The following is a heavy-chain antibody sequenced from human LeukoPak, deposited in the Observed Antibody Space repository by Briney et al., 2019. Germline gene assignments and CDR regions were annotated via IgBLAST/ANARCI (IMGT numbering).Heavy chain of an antibody. CDR2: INHSGST. Sequence: SETLSLTCAVYGGSFSGYYWSWIRQPPGKGLEWIWAINHSGSTNYNPSLKSRVTISVDTSKNQFSLKLSSVTAADTAVYYCARSTRAGLRRSYFGYWGQGTLVTVSS. J-gene: IGHJ4*02. CDR1: GGSFSGYY. D-gene: IGHD5/OR15-5a*01. V-gene: IGHV4-34*01. CDR3: ARSTRAGLRRSYFGY.